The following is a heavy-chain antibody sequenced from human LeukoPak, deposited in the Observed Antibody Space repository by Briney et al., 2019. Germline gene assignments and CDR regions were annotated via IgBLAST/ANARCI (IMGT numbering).Heavy chain of an antibody. D-gene: IGHD4-23*01. CDR1: GYSISSGYY. CDR3: ARQTTVVTPLDY. J-gene: IGHJ4*02. CDR2: IYHSRST. V-gene: IGHV4-38-2*02. Sequence: PSETLSLTCTVSGYSISSGYYWGWIRQPPGKGLEWIGSIYHSRSTYYNPSLKSRVTISVDTSKNQFSLKLSSVTAADTAVYYCARQTTVVTPLDYWGQGTLVTVSS.